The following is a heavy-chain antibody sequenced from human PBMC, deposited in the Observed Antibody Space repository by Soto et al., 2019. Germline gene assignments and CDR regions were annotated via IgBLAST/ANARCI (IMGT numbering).Heavy chain of an antibody. D-gene: IGHD3-9*01. Sequence: GGSLRLSCVASGFIFTRSTMNWGRQAPGKGLEWVSSITSGSDYLFYADSVNGRFTISRDNAKNSLYLQMNSLRAEDTAVYYCARVGTGSSTPLDIWGQGTMVSVS. J-gene: IGHJ3*02. CDR3: ARVGTGSSTPLDI. V-gene: IGHV3-21*01. CDR2: ITSGSDYL. CDR1: GFIFTRST.